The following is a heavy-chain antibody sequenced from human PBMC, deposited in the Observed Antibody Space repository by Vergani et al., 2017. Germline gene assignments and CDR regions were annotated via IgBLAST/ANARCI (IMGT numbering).Heavy chain of an antibody. D-gene: IGHD3-3*01. CDR3: ARDFLGGEPPDY. CDR2: IYYSGST. Sequence: QVQLQESGPGLVKPSETLSLTCTVSGGSISSYYWRWIRQPPGKGLDWIGYIYYSGSTNYHPSLKSRVTISVDTSKNQFSLKLSSVTAADTAVYYCARDFLGGEPPDYWGQGTLVTVSS. V-gene: IGHV4-59*01. CDR1: GGSISSYY. J-gene: IGHJ4*02.